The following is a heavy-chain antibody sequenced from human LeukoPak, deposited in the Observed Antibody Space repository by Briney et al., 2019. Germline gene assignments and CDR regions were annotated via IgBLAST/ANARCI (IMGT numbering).Heavy chain of an antibody. D-gene: IGHD1-26*01. J-gene: IGHJ3*02. V-gene: IGHV3-7*01. CDR2: IKQDGSEK. Sequence: GGSLRLSCAASGFTFSSYWMSWVRQAPGKGLEWVANIKQDGSEKYFVDSVKGRFTISRDNAKNSLYLQMNSLRAEDTAVYYCARARTRYSGSYGGAFDIWGQGTMVTVSS. CDR1: GFTFSSYW. CDR3: ARARTRYSGSYGGAFDI.